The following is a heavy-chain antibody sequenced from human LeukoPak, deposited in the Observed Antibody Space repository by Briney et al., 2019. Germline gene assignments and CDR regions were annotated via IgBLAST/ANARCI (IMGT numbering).Heavy chain of an antibody. D-gene: IGHD1-26*01. Sequence: PGRSLRLSCAASGFTFSSYGMHWVRQAPGKGLEWVAVISYDGSNKYYADSVKGRFTISRDNSKNTLHLQMNSLRAEDTAVYYCASDGELAPPDIWGQGTMVTVSS. J-gene: IGHJ3*02. CDR1: GFTFSSYG. CDR2: ISYDGSNK. V-gene: IGHV3-30*03. CDR3: ASDGELAPPDI.